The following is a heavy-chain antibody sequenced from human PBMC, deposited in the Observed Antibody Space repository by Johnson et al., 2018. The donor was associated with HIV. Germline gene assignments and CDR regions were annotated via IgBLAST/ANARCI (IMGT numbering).Heavy chain of an antibody. Sequence: QVQLLESGGGLVQPGGSLRLSCAASGIIFSDYYMSWIRQATGKGLEWVSYISSSGSTIYYAESVKGRFTISRDNAKNSLYLQMNSLRAEDTALYYCAREGGGNSVGAFYIWGQGTMVTVSS. CDR3: AREGGGNSVGAFYI. J-gene: IGHJ3*02. CDR2: ISSSGSTI. V-gene: IGHV3-11*01. CDR1: GIIFSDYY. D-gene: IGHD4-23*01.